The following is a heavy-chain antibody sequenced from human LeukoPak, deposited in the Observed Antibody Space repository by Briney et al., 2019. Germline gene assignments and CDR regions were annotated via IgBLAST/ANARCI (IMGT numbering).Heavy chain of an antibody. J-gene: IGHJ4*02. CDR3: ARQPQPLYSSSSIDY. CDR2: ISAYNGNT. D-gene: IGHD6-13*01. Sequence: ASVKVSCKASGYTFTSYGISWVRQAPGQGLEWMGWISAYNGNTNYAQKLQGRVTMTTDTSTSTAYMELRSLRSDDTAVYYCARQPQPLYSSSSIDYWGQGTLVTVSS. CDR1: GYTFTSYG. V-gene: IGHV1-18*01.